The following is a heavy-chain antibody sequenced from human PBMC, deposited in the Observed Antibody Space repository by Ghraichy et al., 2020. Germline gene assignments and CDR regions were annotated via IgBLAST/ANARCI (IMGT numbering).Heavy chain of an antibody. CDR1: GFTFSSYE. V-gene: IGHV3-48*03. D-gene: IGHD3-10*01. CDR2: ISSSGSTI. CDR3: ARYYYASGRHFDY. Sequence: GGSLRLSCAASGFTFSSYEMNWVRQAPGKGLEWVSYISSSGSTIYYADSVKGRFTISRDNAKNSLYLQMNSLRAEDTAVYYCARYYYASGRHFDYWGQGTLDTVSS. J-gene: IGHJ4*02.